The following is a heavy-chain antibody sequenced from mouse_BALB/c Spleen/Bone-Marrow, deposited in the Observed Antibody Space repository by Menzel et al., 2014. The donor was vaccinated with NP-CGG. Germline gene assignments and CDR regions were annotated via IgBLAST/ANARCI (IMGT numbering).Heavy chain of an antibody. Sequence: EVMLVESGGGLVQPGGSRKLSCAASGFTFSSFGMHWVRQAPETGLEWVAYISSGSSTIYYADTVKGRFTISRDNPKNTLFLQMTSLRSEDTAMYYCARGYDYGFAYWGQGTLVTVSA. V-gene: IGHV5-17*02. CDR3: ARGYDYGFAY. D-gene: IGHD2-4*01. CDR2: ISSGSSTI. J-gene: IGHJ3*01. CDR1: GFTFSSFG.